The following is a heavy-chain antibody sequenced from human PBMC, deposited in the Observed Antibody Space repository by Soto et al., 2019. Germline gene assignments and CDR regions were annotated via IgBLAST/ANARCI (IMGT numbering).Heavy chain of an antibody. CDR2: MNPNSGNT. CDR3: ARGHPRYYDFWSGYYTTTDY. D-gene: IGHD3-3*01. Sequence: ASVKVSCKASGYTFTSYDINWVRQATGQGLEWMGWMNPNSGNTGYAQKFQGRVTMTRNTSISTAYMGLSSLRSEDTAVYYCARGHPRYYDFWSGYYTTTDYWGQGTLVTVPQ. CDR1: GYTFTSYD. V-gene: IGHV1-8*01. J-gene: IGHJ4*02.